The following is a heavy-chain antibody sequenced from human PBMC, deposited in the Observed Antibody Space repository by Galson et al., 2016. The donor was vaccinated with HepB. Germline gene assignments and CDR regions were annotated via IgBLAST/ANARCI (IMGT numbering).Heavy chain of an antibody. D-gene: IGHD3-9*01. CDR1: GFTFSSYG. CDR3: AKNDILAGYSAFDY. J-gene: IGHJ4*02. Sequence: SLRLSCAASGFTFSSYGMHWVRQAPDKGLEWVAVISYDGSNKYYADSVRGRFTISRDNSKNTLFLQMNSLRAGDTAVYYCAKNDILAGYSAFDYWGQGTLVTVSS. V-gene: IGHV3-30*18. CDR2: ISYDGSNK.